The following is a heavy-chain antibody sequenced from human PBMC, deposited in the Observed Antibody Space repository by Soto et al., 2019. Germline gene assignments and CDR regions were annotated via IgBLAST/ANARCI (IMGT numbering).Heavy chain of an antibody. J-gene: IGHJ4*02. D-gene: IGHD7-27*01. CDR2: IYFSGST. CDR3: AKNWNWGSLVH. CDR1: GASVSDSLSY. V-gene: IGHV4-39*01. Sequence: SETLSLTCIISGASVSDSLSYWGWIRQPPGKRPEWIGNIYFSGSTNYNPSLKSRVTISVDTPKNQFSLKLSSVTAADTAVYYCAKNWNWGSLVHWGQGTLVTVSS.